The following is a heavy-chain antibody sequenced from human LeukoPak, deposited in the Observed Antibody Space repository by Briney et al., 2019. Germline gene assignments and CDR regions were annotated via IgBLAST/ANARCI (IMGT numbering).Heavy chain of an antibody. Sequence: PGGSLRLSCAASGFTFSSYWMSWVRQAPGKGLEWVAFIRYDGSNKYYADSVKGRFTISRDNSKNTLYLQMNSLRAEDTAVYYCAKDRHIVVVPAAHGIDPWGQGTLVTVSS. J-gene: IGHJ5*02. CDR1: GFTFSSYW. V-gene: IGHV3-30*02. CDR2: IRYDGSNK. CDR3: AKDRHIVVVPAAHGIDP. D-gene: IGHD2-2*01.